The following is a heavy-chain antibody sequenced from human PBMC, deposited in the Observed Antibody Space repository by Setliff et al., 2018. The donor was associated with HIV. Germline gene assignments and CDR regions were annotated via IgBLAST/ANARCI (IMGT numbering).Heavy chain of an antibody. J-gene: IGHJ6*02. V-gene: IGHV1-3*01. Sequence: ASVKVSCKASGYTFTSYAMHWVRQAPGQRLEWMGWINAGNGNTKYSQKFQGRVTITRDTSASTAYMELSSLRSEDTAVYYCARDLRLHLDDIYGSGTVYGMDVWGQGTTVTVSS. CDR2: INAGNGNT. CDR1: GYTFTSYA. D-gene: IGHD3-10*01. CDR3: ARDLRLHLDDIYGSGTVYGMDV.